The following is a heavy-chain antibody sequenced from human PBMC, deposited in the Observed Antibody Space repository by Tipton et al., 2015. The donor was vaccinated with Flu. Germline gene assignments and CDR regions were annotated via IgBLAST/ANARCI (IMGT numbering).Heavy chain of an antibody. J-gene: IGHJ4*02. CDR1: GFSVSSNY. Sequence: VQLVQSGGGLIQPGGSLRLSCAASGFSVSSNYMSWVRQAPGKGLEWVSVIYSGGSTYYSDSVKGRFTISRDNSKLYLQMNSLGAEDTAVYYCASRRRGDYPYVDYWGQVTLVTVSS. CDR2: IYSGGST. V-gene: IGHV3-53*01. D-gene: IGHD4-17*01. CDR3: ASRRRGDYPYVDY.